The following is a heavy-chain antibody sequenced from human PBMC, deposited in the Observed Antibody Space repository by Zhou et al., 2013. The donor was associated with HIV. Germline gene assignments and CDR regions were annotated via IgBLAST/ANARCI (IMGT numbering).Heavy chain of an antibody. V-gene: IGHV1-8*03. J-gene: IGHJ4*02. Sequence: QVQLVQSGAEVRKPGASVKVSCKASGYTFTNYDINWVRQATGQGLEWMGWMNPRSGNTGYAQKFQGRVTITRNTSINTAYMELSSLRSEDTAVYYCARCYYDNSGCDFWGRGTLVTVSS. CDR3: ARCYYDNSGCDF. D-gene: IGHD3-22*01. CDR2: MNPRSGNT. CDR1: GYTFTNYD.